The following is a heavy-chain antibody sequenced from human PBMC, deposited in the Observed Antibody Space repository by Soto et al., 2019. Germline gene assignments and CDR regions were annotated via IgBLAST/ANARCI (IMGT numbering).Heavy chain of an antibody. CDR1: GFIFSSYG. V-gene: IGHV3-48*02. CDR2: ISSSSSTI. Sequence: EVHLVESGGGLVQPGGSLRLSCAASGFIFSSYGMNWVRQAPGKGLEWVSFISSSSSTIYYADSVKGRFTISRDNAKNSLNLQMNSLRDEDTDVYYCARDVGYYYDSSGYYRFDYWGQGTLVTVSS. J-gene: IGHJ4*02. CDR3: ARDVGYYYDSSGYYRFDY. D-gene: IGHD3-22*01.